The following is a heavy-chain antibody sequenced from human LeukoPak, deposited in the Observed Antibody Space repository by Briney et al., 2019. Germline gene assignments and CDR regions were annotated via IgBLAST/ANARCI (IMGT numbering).Heavy chain of an antibody. V-gene: IGHV3-33*01. CDR2: IWYDGSNK. CDR3: ARGEGYYDSSGYYPFY. Sequence: GGSLRLSCAASGFTFSSYRMHWVRQAPGKGLEWVAVIWYDGSNKYYADSVKGRFTISRDNSKNTLYLQMNSLRAEDTAVYYCARGEGYYDSSGYYPFYWGQGTLVTVSS. D-gene: IGHD3-22*01. J-gene: IGHJ4*02. CDR1: GFTFSSYR.